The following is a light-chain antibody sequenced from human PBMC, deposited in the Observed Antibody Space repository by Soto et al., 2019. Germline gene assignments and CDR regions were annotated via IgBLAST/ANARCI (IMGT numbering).Light chain of an antibody. V-gene: IGKV3-11*01. CDR1: QSVSSY. Sequence: EIVLTQSPATLSLSPGERATLSCRASQSVSSYLAWYQQKPGQAPRLLIYDASNRATGIPARFSGSGSGTDFTLTISSLEPEDFAVYYCQQYGSSPCTFGQGTRLEIK. CDR2: DAS. CDR3: QQYGSSPCT. J-gene: IGKJ5*01.